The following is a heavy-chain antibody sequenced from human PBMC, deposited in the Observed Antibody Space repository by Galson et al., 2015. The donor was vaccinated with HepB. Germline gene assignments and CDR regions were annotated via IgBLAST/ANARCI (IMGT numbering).Heavy chain of an antibody. CDR1: GFTVSSNY. J-gene: IGHJ4*02. CDR3: ARGGKYYFDQ. V-gene: IGHV3-66*01. Sequence: SLRLSCAASGFTVSSNYMSWVRQAPGKGLEWVSIIYSDVNTYYADSVKGRFTISRDNSKNTLYLQMNSLRAEDTAVYYCARGGKYYFDQWGQGTLVTVSS. CDR2: IYSDVNT.